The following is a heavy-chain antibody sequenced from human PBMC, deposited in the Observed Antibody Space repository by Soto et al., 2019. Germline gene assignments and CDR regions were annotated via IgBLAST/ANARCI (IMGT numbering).Heavy chain of an antibody. V-gene: IGHV3-21*01. Sequence: EVQLVESGGGLVKPGGSLRLSCAASGFTFSTYTMNWVRQAPGKGLEWVSSISGTSSYIYYADSLKGRFTISRDNAKNSLYLQMNSLRPEDTGVYYCARSVAVAGSSGWFDPWGQGTLVTVSS. CDR3: ARSVAVAGSSGWFDP. D-gene: IGHD6-19*01. J-gene: IGHJ5*02. CDR1: GFTFSTYT. CDR2: ISGTSSYI.